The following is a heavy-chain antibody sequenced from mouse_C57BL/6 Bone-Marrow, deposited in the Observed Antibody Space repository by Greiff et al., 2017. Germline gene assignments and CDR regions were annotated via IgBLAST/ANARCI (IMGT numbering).Heavy chain of an antibody. CDR2: IDPANGNT. J-gene: IGHJ4*01. CDR3: AREDGYYDYAMDY. D-gene: IGHD2-3*01. CDR1: GFNIKDYY. V-gene: IGHV14-3*01. Sequence: EVQLQQSGAELVRPGASVKLSCTASGFNIKDYYMHWVKQRPEQGLEWIGRIDPANGNTKYAPKFQGKATITADPSSNTAYLQLSSLTSEDTAIYYCAREDGYYDYAMDYWGQGTSVTVSS.